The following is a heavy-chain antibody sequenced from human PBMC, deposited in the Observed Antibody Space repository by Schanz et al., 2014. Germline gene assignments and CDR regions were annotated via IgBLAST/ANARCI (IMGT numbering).Heavy chain of an antibody. CDR2: ISTSGTYM. CDR1: GFAFSSFA. CDR3: VRVSFADPRLYRGMDRDIDY. J-gene: IGHJ4*02. Sequence: EVQLMESGGGLVKPGGSLRLSCVASGFAFSSFAMTWVRQAPGRGLEWVSSISTSGTYMYIADSLKGRLTISRDEAKKSMYLQMNNLRAEDTAVYYCVRVSFADPRLYRGMDRDIDYWGQGTLVTVSS. D-gene: IGHD5-18*01. V-gene: IGHV3-21*01.